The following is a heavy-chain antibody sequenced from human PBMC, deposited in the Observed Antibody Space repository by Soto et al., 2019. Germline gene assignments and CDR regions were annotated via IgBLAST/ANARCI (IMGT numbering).Heavy chain of an antibody. J-gene: IGHJ3*02. V-gene: IGHV3-33*01. Sequence: QVQLVESGGAVVQPGTSLRLSCTASGFTFSSYRMHWVRQAPGKGLEWVAIIWYDGSHKFYVDSVKGRFAVSRDNSKNTVYLQMNSLTGEDTAVYYCARPRYSGDDPDALEIWGRGTLVTFSS. D-gene: IGHD5-12*01. CDR1: GFTFSSYR. CDR2: IWYDGSHK. CDR3: ARPRYSGDDPDALEI.